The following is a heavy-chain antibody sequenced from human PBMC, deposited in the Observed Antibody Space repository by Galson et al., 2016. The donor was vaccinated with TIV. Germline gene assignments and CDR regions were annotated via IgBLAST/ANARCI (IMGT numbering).Heavy chain of an antibody. D-gene: IGHD3-3*01. V-gene: IGHV4-34*01. Sequence: SETLSLTCEVYGGSFNRYYLTWIRQPPGKGLEWIGQINPRGNTKYKPSLNSRVTISVDTSKNQFSLKMTSMTAADTAVYYCDSPFPGGDDFWSAYYDAFDVWGQGTMVTVSS. CDR3: DSPFPGGDDFWSAYYDAFDV. CDR1: GGSFNRYY. J-gene: IGHJ3*01. CDR2: INPRGNT.